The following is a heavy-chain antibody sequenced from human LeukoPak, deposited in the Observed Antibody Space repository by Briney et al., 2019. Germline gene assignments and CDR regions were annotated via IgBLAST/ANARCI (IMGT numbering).Heavy chain of an antibody. D-gene: IGHD3-9*01. Sequence: GGSLRLSCAASGFSFNSYWMHWVRQAPGPGLVWVSRIDPDGSSTSYADSVKGRFTISRDSSKNTLYLQMNSLRAEDTAVYYCARDGPYYDVLTGYPPFDYWGQGTLVTVSS. CDR2: IDPDGSST. J-gene: IGHJ4*02. CDR1: GFSFNSYW. V-gene: IGHV3-74*01. CDR3: ARDGPYYDVLTGYPPFDY.